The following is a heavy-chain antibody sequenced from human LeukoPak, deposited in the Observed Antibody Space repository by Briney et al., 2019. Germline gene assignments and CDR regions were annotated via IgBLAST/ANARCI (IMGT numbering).Heavy chain of an antibody. J-gene: IGHJ4*02. D-gene: IGHD7-27*01. CDR3: AKPGPGPSGFDS. V-gene: IGHV3-23*01. CDR2: ISDSGGSA. CDR1: GFTFSTYA. Sequence: GGSLRLSCAASGFTFSTYAMNVVCRAPGKGLEWVSGISDSGGSAYYADSVKGRFTISRDNSKNTLYLQMNSLRAEDTAVYYCAKPGPGPSGFDSWGQGTLVTVSS.